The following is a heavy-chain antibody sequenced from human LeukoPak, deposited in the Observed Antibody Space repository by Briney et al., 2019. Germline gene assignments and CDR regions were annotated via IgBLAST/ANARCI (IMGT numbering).Heavy chain of an antibody. J-gene: IGHJ5*02. Sequence: GGSLRLSCAASGFTFSSYEINWVRQAPGKGLEWVSYISSSGSTIYYADSVKGRFTISIDNAKNSLYLQMNSLRAEDTAIYYCARKYYDILTGYSWFDPWGQGTLVTVSS. CDR3: ARKYYDILTGYSWFDP. CDR1: GFTFSSYE. V-gene: IGHV3-48*03. CDR2: ISSSGSTI. D-gene: IGHD3-9*01.